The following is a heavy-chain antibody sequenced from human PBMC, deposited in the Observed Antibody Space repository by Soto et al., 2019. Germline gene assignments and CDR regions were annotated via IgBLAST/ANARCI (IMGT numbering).Heavy chain of an antibody. CDR2: ISGSGGST. V-gene: IGHV3-23*01. CDR1: GFTFSSFA. Sequence: EVQLLESGGGLVQPGGSMRLSCAASGFTFSSFALSWVRQAPGKGLEWVSAISGSGGSTYYADSVKGRFTISRDNSKNTLYLQMNSLRAEDTAVYYCAKDPALPVTTPYWGQGTLVTVSS. D-gene: IGHD4-17*01. CDR3: AKDPALPVTTPY. J-gene: IGHJ4*02.